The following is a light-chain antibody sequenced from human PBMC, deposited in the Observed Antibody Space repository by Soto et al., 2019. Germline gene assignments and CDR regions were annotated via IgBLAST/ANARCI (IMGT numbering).Light chain of an antibody. V-gene: IGKV2-28*01. J-gene: IGKJ1*01. CDR2: LGS. Sequence: VMTQSPLSLPVTAGEPASISCXWSQGLMHSNGYNYLDWYLQKPGQSPQLLIYLGSNRASGVPDRFSGSGSGTDFTLKISRVEAEDVGVYYCMQPLQSWTFGQGTKVDI. CDR1: QGLMHSNGYNY. CDR3: MQPLQSWT.